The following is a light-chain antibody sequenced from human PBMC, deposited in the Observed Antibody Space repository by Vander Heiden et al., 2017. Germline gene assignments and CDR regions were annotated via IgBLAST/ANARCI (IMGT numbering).Light chain of an antibody. V-gene: IGLV3-1*01. Sequence: SSELTQPPSVSVSPGQTASITCSGDKLGEKYACWYQQKPGQSPVLVIYQDSKRPSGIPERFSGSNSGNTATLTISGTQAMDEADYYCQAWDSSIVVFGGGTKLTVL. CDR2: QDS. CDR1: KLGEKY. CDR3: QAWDSSIVV. J-gene: IGLJ2*01.